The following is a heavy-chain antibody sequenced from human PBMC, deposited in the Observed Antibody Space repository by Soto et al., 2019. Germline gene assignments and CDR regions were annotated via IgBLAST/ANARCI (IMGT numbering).Heavy chain of an antibody. Sequence: EQLQQWGAGLLKPSETLSLTCAVYGGSFSGYYWSWIRQPPGRGLEWIGEINDSGSTNYNPSLKSRVTVSLDTSKNQFSLKLSSVTAADTAVYYCARGRRTWGSSNNFDYWGQGTLVTVSS. V-gene: IGHV4-34*01. CDR3: ARGRRTWGSSNNFDY. D-gene: IGHD6-6*01. CDR2: INDSGST. J-gene: IGHJ4*02. CDR1: GGSFSGYY.